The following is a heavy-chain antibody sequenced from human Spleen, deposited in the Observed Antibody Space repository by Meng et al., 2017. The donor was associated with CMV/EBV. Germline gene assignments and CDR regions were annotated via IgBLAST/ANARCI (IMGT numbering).Heavy chain of an antibody. J-gene: IGHJ2*01. CDR2: IKTKADGETT. CDR3: TTDPFTMIIFRGEYHDL. Sequence: FTDAWMTWVRQAPGKGLEWIGRIKTKADGETTDYAAPVRGRFIISREDSEKTVSLRMTSLKPEDTAVYYCTTDPFTMIIFRGEYHDLWGRGTLVTVSS. D-gene: IGHD3-22*01. CDR1: FTDAW. V-gene: IGHV3-15*01.